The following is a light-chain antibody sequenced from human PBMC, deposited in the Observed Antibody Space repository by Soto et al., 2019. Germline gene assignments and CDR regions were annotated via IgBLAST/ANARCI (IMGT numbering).Light chain of an antibody. Sequence: DIQLTQSPSLLSASIGDRVTITCRASHDISTFLAWYQQKPGKAPKILIYEASTLQSGVPSRFRGSGSGTEFTLTISGLLPEDFAAYHCQQLYTLPFTFGQGTRLEIK. J-gene: IGKJ5*01. CDR1: HDISTF. CDR2: EAS. CDR3: QQLYTLPFT. V-gene: IGKV1-9*01.